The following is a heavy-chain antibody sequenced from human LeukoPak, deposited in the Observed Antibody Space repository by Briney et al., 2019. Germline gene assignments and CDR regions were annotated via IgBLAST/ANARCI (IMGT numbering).Heavy chain of an antibody. V-gene: IGHV3-30*18. CDR3: AKDMGYYYGSGSYPPENDY. Sequence: GGSLRLSCAASGFSFSRYGMHWVRQAPGKGLEWVAVVYFEGSNKYYADSVKGRFTISRDNSKNTLSLQMNSLRAEDTAVYYCAKDMGYYYGSGSYPPENDYWGQGTLVTVSS. CDR1: GFSFSRYG. CDR2: VYFEGSNK. J-gene: IGHJ4*02. D-gene: IGHD3-10*01.